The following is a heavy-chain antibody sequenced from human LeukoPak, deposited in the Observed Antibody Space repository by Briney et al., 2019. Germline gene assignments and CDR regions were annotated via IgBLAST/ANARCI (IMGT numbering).Heavy chain of an antibody. Sequence: SETLSLTCTVSGYSISSGYYWGWIRQPPGKGLEWIGSIYHSGSTYYNPSLKSRVTISVDMSKNQFSLKLSSVTAADTAVYYCARSINWFDPWGQGTLVTVSS. V-gene: IGHV4-38-2*02. CDR1: GYSISSGYY. J-gene: IGHJ5*02. CDR3: ARSINWFDP. CDR2: IYHSGST. D-gene: IGHD3-9*01.